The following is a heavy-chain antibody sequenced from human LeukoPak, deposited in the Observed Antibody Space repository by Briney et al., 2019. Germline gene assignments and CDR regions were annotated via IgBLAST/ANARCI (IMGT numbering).Heavy chain of an antibody. V-gene: IGHV3-23*01. J-gene: IGHJ4*02. D-gene: IGHD3-9*01. Sequence: GGSLRLSCSASGFTFSSYIMHWVRQAPGKGLEWVSAISGSGGSTYYADSVKGRFTISRDNSKNTLYLQMNSLRAEDTAVYYCAKDRGLRYFDWLLELDYWGQGTLVTVSS. CDR3: AKDRGLRYFDWLLELDY. CDR1: GFTFSSYI. CDR2: ISGSGGST.